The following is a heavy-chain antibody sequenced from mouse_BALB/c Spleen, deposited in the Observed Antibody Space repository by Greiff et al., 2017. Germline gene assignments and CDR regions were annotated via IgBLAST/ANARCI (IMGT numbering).Heavy chain of an antibody. CDR2: ISYDGSN. D-gene: IGHD2-4*01. V-gene: IGHV3-6*02. J-gene: IGHJ2*01. CDR1: GYSITSGYY. Sequence: EVKLMESGPGLVKPSQSLSLTCSVTGYSITSGYYWNWIRQFPGNKLEWMGYISYDGSNNYNPSLKNRISITRDTSKNQFFLKLNSVTTEDTATYYCAAAMDYDGDYWGQGTTLTVSS. CDR3: AAAMDYDGDY.